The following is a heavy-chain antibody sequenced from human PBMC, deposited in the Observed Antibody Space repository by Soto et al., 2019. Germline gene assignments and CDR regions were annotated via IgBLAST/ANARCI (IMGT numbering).Heavy chain of an antibody. D-gene: IGHD3-16*01. CDR1: GYTFTSHD. CDR3: LSWGKTPTAAPNFTS. Sequence: ASVKVSCKTSGYTFTSHDINWVRQAAGQGLEWMGWMNPSSGNTGYAEKFQGRVTMTKDTSITTAYMDLSGLRPEDSAMYYCLSWGKTPTAAPNFTSWGQETLVTVS. J-gene: IGHJ4*02. CDR2: MNPSSGNT. V-gene: IGHV1-8*01.